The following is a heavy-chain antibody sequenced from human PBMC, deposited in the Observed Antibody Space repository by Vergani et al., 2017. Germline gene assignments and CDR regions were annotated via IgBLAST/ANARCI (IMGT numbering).Heavy chain of an antibody. D-gene: IGHD2-2*01. V-gene: IGHV1-69*01. CDR2: IIPIFGTA. CDR1: GGTFSSYA. Sequence: QVQLVQSGAEVKKPGSSVKVSCKAPGGTFSSYAISWVRQAPGQGLEWMGGIIPIFGTANYAQEFQGRVTITADESTSTAYMELSSLRSEDTAVYYCARRIVVPAANYYYYYYMDVWGKGTTVTVSS. J-gene: IGHJ6*03. CDR3: ARRIVVPAANYYYYYYMDV.